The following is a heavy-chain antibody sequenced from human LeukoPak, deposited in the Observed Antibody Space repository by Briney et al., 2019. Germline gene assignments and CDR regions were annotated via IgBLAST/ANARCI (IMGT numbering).Heavy chain of an antibody. D-gene: IGHD4-17*01. CDR3: ARVGYGVNWFDP. CDR1: GGSISSYY. V-gene: IGHV4-59*01. Sequence: SETLSLTCTVSGGSISSYYWSWIRQPPGKGLEWIGYIYYSGSTNYNPSLKSRVTISVDTSKNQFSLKLSSVTAADTAVYYCARVGYGVNWFDPWGQGTLVTVSS. CDR2: IYYSGST. J-gene: IGHJ5*02.